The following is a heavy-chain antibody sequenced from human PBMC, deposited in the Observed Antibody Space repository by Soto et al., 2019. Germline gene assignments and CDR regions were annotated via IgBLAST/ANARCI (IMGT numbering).Heavy chain of an antibody. D-gene: IGHD6-6*01. CDR1: VYTFTSYG. CDR3: ARGRSYSSSSGLGY. Sequence: AAVTVSCKGSVYTFTSYGSSWVRQALGQGLEWMGWISAYNGNTNYAQKLQGRVTMTTDTSTSTAYMELRSLRSDDTAVYYCARGRSYSSSSGLGYLGQGTLVTVSS. V-gene: IGHV1-18*01. CDR2: ISAYNGNT. J-gene: IGHJ4*02.